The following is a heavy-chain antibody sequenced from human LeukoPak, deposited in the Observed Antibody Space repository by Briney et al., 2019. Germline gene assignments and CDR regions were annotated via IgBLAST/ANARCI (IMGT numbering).Heavy chain of an antibody. J-gene: IGHJ4*02. V-gene: IGHV3-23*01. CDR3: ARGSCGAVDY. D-gene: IGHD2-21*01. CDR2: ISGSGGNT. Sequence: GGSLRLSCAASGFAFSSYAMKWVRQAPGKGREWVSGISGSGGNTDYADSVKGRFTISRDNAKNSLYLQMNSLRDEDTAVYYCARGSCGAVDYWGQGTLVTISS. CDR1: GFAFSSYA.